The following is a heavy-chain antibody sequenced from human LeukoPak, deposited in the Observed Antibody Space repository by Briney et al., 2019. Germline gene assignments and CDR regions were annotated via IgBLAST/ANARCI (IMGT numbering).Heavy chain of an antibody. Sequence: PGGSLRLSCAVSGFIFDDYAMHWVRQAPGKGLEWVSGITWGRDNLAYAASVKGRFTISRDNPKNSLYLQMSSLRAEDSAVYYCARSIVGASGPSGPNYWGQGTLVTVSS. V-gene: IGHV3-9*01. CDR1: GFIFDDYA. D-gene: IGHD1-26*01. J-gene: IGHJ4*02. CDR2: ITWGRDNL. CDR3: ARSIVGASGPSGPNY.